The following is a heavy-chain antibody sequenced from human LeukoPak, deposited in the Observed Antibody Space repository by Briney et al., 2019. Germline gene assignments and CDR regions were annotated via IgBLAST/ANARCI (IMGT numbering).Heavy chain of an antibody. CDR1: GFIFSNNW. CDR2: IKGDGSEK. V-gene: IGHV3-7*01. J-gene: IGHJ4*02. Sequence: GGSLRLSCAASGFIFSNNWMSWVRQAPGEGLEWVANIKGDGSEKYYVDSVKGRFTISRDNTRNSLYLQMNSLRADDTATYYCARDDFSGSYCDWGQGTLVTVSS. CDR3: ARDDFSGSYCD. D-gene: IGHD1-26*01.